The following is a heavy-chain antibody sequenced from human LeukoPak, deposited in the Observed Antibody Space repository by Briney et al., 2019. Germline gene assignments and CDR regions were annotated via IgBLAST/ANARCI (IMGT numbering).Heavy chain of an antibody. CDR1: GGTFSSYA. Sequence: SVKVSCKASGGTFSSYAISWVRQAPGQGLEWMGRIIPILGIANYAQKFQGGVTITADKSTSTAYMELSSLRSEDTAVYYCARDPGGGYCSGGSCYSDYWGQGTLVTVSS. D-gene: IGHD2-15*01. V-gene: IGHV1-69*04. J-gene: IGHJ4*02. CDR3: ARDPGGGYCSGGSCYSDY. CDR2: IIPILGIA.